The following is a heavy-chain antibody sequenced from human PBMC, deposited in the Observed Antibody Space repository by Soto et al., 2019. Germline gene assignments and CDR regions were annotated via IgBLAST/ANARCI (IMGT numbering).Heavy chain of an antibody. CDR3: VRGGSTKFAP. Sequence: SETLSLTCTVAGGYISGDYWSWIRQQPGKGLEWIGYIYYNGGTNYNPSVKSRVTISVDASKNQFSLKLNSVTAADMAVYYCVRGGSTKFAPWGQGTLVTVSS. CDR1: GGYISGDY. D-gene: IGHD6-13*01. CDR2: IYYNGGT. J-gene: IGHJ5*02. V-gene: IGHV4-59*01.